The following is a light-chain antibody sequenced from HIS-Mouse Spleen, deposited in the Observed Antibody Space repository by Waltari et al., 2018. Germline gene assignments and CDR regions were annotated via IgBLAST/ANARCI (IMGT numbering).Light chain of an antibody. CDR2: GAS. CDR1: QSVSSN. V-gene: IGKV3-15*01. Sequence: EIVMTQSPATLSVSLGERATLPCRASQSVSSNLAWYQQKPGQAPSLLIYGASTRATGIPARFSGSGSGTEFTLTISSMQSEDFAVYYCQQYNNWPPYTFGQGTKLEIK. CDR3: QQYNNWPPYT. J-gene: IGKJ2*01.